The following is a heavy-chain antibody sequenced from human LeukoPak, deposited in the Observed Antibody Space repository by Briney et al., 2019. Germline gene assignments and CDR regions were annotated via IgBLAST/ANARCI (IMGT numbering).Heavy chain of an antibody. J-gene: IGHJ4*02. Sequence: SETLSLTCTVSGASVSGSAYYWGWIRQPPGKGLEWIGNIYYSGSTYYNESLESRVTISIDTSKNQFSLELNSVTAADTAMYYCAKSGGYGLIDYWGQGTLVTVSS. D-gene: IGHD1-26*01. CDR2: IYYSGST. CDR1: GASVSGSAYY. CDR3: AKSGGYGLIDY. V-gene: IGHV4-39*01.